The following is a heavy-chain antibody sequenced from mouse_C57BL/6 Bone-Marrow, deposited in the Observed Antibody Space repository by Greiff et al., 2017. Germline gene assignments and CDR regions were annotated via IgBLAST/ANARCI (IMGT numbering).Heavy chain of an antibody. J-gene: IGHJ2*01. CDR3: TGGYPFDY. CDR1: GYTFTDYE. V-gene: IGHV1-15*01. Sequence: VQVVESGAELVRPGASVTLSCKASGYTFTDYEMHWVKQTPVHGLEWIGAIDPETGGTAYNQKFKGKAILTADKSSSTAYMELRNLTSEDSAVYYCTGGYPFDYWGQGTTLTVSS. D-gene: IGHD2-2*01. CDR2: IDPETGGT.